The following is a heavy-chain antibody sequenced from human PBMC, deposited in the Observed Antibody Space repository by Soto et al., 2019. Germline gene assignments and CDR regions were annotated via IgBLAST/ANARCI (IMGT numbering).Heavy chain of an antibody. J-gene: IGHJ6*02. CDR3: SRAAWFYYGMDV. Sequence: PGGSLRLSCAASGFIFNTYGMHRVRQAPGKGLEWVAVIWPDGSNKYYADSVSGQFTISRDNSKNTVFLQMNSLSADDTAVYYCSRAAWFYYGMDVWGQGTTVTVSS. D-gene: IGHD3-22*01. CDR2: IWPDGSNK. V-gene: IGHV3-33*01. CDR1: GFIFNTYG.